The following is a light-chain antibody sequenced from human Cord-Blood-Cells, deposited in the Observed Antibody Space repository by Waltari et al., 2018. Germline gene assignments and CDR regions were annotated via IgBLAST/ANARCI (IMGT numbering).Light chain of an antibody. V-gene: IGKV3-11*01. CDR1: QSVISY. CDR3: QQRSNWPPPMYT. Sequence: EIVLTQSPATMSLSPGERATLTCRASQSVISYLAWYQQKPGQAPRLLIYDASNRATGITARFSGSGSGTDFTLTISSLEPEDFAVYYCQQRSNWPPPMYTFGQGTKLEIK. CDR2: DAS. J-gene: IGKJ2*01.